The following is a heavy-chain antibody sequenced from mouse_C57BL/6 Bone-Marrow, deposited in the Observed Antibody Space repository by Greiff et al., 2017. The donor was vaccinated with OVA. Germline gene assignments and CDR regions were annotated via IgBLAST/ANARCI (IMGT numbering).Heavy chain of an antibody. CDR1: GYTFTDYY. Sequence: LVKPGASVKMSCKASGYTFTDYYMNWVKQSHGKSLEWIGVINPYNGGTSYNQKFKGKATLPVDKSSSTAYMELNSLTSEDSAVYYCAKPFAYWGQGTLVTVSA. V-gene: IGHV1-19*01. CDR3: AKPFAY. CDR2: INPYNGGT. J-gene: IGHJ3*01.